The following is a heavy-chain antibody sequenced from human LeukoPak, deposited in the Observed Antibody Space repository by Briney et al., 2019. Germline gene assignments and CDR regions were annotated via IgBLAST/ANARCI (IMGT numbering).Heavy chain of an antibody. CDR1: GGSFSGYY. J-gene: IGHJ4*02. CDR3: ARGLDSSRSFHY. V-gene: IGHV4-34*01. Sequence: KPSETLSLTCAVYGGSFSGYYWSWIRQPPGKGLEWIGEINHSGSTNYNPSLKSRVTISVDTSKNQYSLKLSSVTAADTAVYYCARGLDSSRSFHYWGQGTLVTVSS. D-gene: IGHD6-13*01. CDR2: INHSGST.